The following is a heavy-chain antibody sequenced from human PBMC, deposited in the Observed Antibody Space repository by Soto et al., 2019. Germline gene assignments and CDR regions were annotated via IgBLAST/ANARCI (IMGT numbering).Heavy chain of an antibody. CDR2: ISTQSGNK. J-gene: IGHJ4*02. CDR3: ARTNGDLDY. CDR1: GYTFSSYD. V-gene: IGHV1-8*01. Sequence: QVQLVQSGAEVKKPGASVKVACKTSGYTFSSYDINWVRQGTGQGLEWMGWISTQSGNKGYAQKFQGRITMTRDTSISTDYMELSSLRSDDTALYYCARTNGDLDYWGQGTLVTVSS. D-gene: IGHD4-17*01.